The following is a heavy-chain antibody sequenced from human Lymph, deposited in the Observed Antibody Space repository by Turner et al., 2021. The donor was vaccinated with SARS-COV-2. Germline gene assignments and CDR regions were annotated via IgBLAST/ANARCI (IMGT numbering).Heavy chain of an antibody. CDR1: GFTFSSYG. CDR2: ISVSGGRT. Sequence: EVQLLEAGGGLVQPGGSLRRSGAAAGFTFSSYGMSWVRPAPGKGLEWVSAISVSGGRTYSADSVKGRFTISSDNSNNTLYLQMNSLRAEDTAVYYCAKGVAGGWLQPNSFDYWGQGTLVTVSS. D-gene: IGHD5-12*01. CDR3: AKGVAGGWLQPNSFDY. V-gene: IGHV3-23*01. J-gene: IGHJ4*02.